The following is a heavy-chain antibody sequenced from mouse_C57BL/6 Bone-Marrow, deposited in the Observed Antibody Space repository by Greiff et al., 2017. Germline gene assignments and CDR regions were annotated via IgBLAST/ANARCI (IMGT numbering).Heavy chain of an antibody. D-gene: IGHD4-1*02. J-gene: IGHJ2*01. CDR1: GYAFSSSW. CDR3: AREQLRARVYFDY. Sequence: QVHVKQSGPELVKPGASVKISCKASGYAFSSSWMNWVKQRPGKGLAWIGRIYPGDGDTNYNGKFKGKATLTADKSSSTAYMQLSSLTSEDSAVYFCAREQLRARVYFDYWGQGTTLTVSS. CDR2: IYPGDGDT. V-gene: IGHV1-82*01.